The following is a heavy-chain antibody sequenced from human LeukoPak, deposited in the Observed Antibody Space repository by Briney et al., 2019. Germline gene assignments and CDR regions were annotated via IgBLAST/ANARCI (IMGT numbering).Heavy chain of an antibody. D-gene: IGHD2-2*01. Sequence: PSETLSLTCTVSGGSISSGSYYWSWIRQPAGKGLEWIGRIYTSGSTNYNPSLKSRVTISVDTSKNQFSLKLSSVTAADTAVYYCAREGTAAPYGMDVWGKGTTVTVSS. V-gene: IGHV4-61*02. J-gene: IGHJ6*04. CDR3: AREGTAAPYGMDV. CDR2: IYTSGST. CDR1: GGSISSGSYY.